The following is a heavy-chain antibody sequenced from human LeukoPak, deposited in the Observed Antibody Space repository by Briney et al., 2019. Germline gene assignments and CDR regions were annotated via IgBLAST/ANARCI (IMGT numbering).Heavy chain of an antibody. CDR2: INPNSGGT. J-gene: IGHJ6*02. V-gene: IGHV1-2*02. CDR1: GYTFTGYY. D-gene: IGHD2-2*01. CDR3: ARELGYCSSTSCYEYYYYDMDV. Sequence: ASVKVSCKASGYTFTGYYMHWVRQAPGQGLEWMGWINPNSGGTNYAQKFQGRVTMTRDTSISTAYMELSRLRSDDTAVYYCARELGYCSSTSCYEYYYYDMDVWGQGTTVTVSS.